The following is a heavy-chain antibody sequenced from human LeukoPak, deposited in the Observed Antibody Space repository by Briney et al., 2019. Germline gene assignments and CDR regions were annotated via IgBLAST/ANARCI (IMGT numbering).Heavy chain of an antibody. V-gene: IGHV4-4*02. CDR2: IYHSGST. Sequence: SGTLSLTCAVSGGSISSSNWWNWVRQPPGKGLEWIGEIYHSGSTNYNPSLKSRVTISVDTPNNQFSLKLSSVTAADTAVYYCARGVGGYVNWYFDLWGRGTLVTVSS. CDR1: GGSISSSNW. CDR3: ARGVGGYVNWYFDL. J-gene: IGHJ2*01. D-gene: IGHD5-12*01.